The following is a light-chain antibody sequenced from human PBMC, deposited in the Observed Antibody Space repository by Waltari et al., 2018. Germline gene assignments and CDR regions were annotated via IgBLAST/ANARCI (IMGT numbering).Light chain of an antibody. CDR3: HTRGTGLYV. CDR1: SGHSNTA. Sequence: QLVLTQSPSATASLGASVKLTCTLSSGHSNTAIAWHQQQPEKGPRYLMKVNCDGSHSKGDGIPDRFAGSSSGAERYLTISSLQSEDEADYYCHTRGTGLYVFGPGTKVTVL. J-gene: IGLJ1*01. V-gene: IGLV4-69*01. CDR2: VNCDGSH.